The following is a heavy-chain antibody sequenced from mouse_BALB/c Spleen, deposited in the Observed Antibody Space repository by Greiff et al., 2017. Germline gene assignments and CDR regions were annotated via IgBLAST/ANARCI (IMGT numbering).Heavy chain of an antibody. CDR1: GYTFTSYW. CDR3: TRIIDYYAMDY. CDR2: IYPSDSYT. Sequence: QVQLQQPGAELVRPGASVKLSCKASGYTFTSYWINWVKQRPGQGLEWIGNIYPSDSYTNYNQKFKDKATLTVDKSSSTAYMQLSSPTSEDSAVYYCTRIIDYYAMDYWGQGTSVTVSS. V-gene: IGHV1-69*02. D-gene: IGHD1-2*01. J-gene: IGHJ4*01.